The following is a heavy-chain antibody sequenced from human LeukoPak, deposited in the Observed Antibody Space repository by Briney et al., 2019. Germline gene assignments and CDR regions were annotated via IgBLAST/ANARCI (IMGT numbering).Heavy chain of an antibody. Sequence: SETLSLTCAVSGGSFSGYYWSWIRQRPGKGLEWIGEINHSGSTNYNPSLKSRVTISVDTSKNQFSLRVSSVTAADTAVYYCARAYGDYRYYYYYMDVWGKGTTVTVSS. CDR3: ARAYGDYRYYYYYMDV. D-gene: IGHD4-17*01. V-gene: IGHV4-34*01. CDR2: INHSGST. CDR1: GGSFSGYY. J-gene: IGHJ6*03.